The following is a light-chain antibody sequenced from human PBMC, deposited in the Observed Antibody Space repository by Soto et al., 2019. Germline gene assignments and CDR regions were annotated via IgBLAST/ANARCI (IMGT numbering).Light chain of an antibody. Sequence: ELVMTQSPATLSVSPGERVTLSCRASQFVSNSLAWYQQRPGQPPRLLIYGASTRAAGISERFSGSGSGTEFTLTISSLRSEDFAVYYCQQSSNWSRTFGQGTKVDIK. CDR2: GAS. J-gene: IGKJ1*01. CDR3: QQSSNWSRT. V-gene: IGKV3-15*01. CDR1: QFVSNS.